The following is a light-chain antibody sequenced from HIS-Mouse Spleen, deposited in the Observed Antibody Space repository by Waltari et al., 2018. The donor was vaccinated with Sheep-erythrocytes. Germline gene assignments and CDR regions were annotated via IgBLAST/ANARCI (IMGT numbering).Light chain of an antibody. V-gene: IGLV2-23*01. Sequence: QSALTQPASVSGSPGQSITISCTGTSSDVGSYNLVSWYQQHPGKAPKLMIYEGSKRPSGVSKRFSGSTSGNTASLTISGLQAEDEADYYCCSYAGSSTYWVFGGGTKLTVL. J-gene: IGLJ3*02. CDR3: CSYAGSSTYWV. CDR2: EGS. CDR1: SSDVGSYNL.